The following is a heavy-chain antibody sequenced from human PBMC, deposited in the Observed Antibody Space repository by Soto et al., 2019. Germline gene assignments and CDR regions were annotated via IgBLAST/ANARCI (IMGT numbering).Heavy chain of an antibody. CDR1: GFTFSSKS. V-gene: IGHV3-21*01. CDR2: ISISSSYI. CDR3: ARDTGLILPDYDYVWGSYRSTAAFDS. J-gene: IGHJ3*02. D-gene: IGHD3-16*02. Sequence: PGGSLRLPCSASGFTFSSKSSHWALPPPDKGLEWVSSISISSSYIYYADSVKGRFTISRDNAKNSLYLQMNSLRAEDTAVYYCARDTGLILPDYDYVWGSYRSTAAFDSWGQGTMVTVSS.